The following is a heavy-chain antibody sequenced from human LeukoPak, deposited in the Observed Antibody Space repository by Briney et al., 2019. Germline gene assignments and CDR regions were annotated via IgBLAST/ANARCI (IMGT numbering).Heavy chain of an antibody. CDR1: GFTFSSYG. CDR2: ISYDESYK. Sequence: GGSLRLSCAASGFTFSSYGMHWVRQAPGKGLEWVAVISYDESYKNYADSVKGRFTISRDISTSTLYLQMNCLRGEDTAVYYCAKDPNFGSGTLNWFDPWGQGTLVIVSS. V-gene: IGHV3-30*18. CDR3: AKDPNFGSGTLNWFDP. J-gene: IGHJ5*02. D-gene: IGHD3-10*01.